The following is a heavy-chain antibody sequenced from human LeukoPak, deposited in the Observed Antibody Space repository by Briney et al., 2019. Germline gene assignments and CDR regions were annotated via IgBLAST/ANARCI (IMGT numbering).Heavy chain of an antibody. CDR2: IYYSGST. CDR1: GGSIGSYY. J-gene: IGHJ3*02. CDR3: ARDGRVAATGTGAFDI. V-gene: IGHV4-59*01. D-gene: IGHD6-13*01. Sequence: SETLSLTCTVSGGSIGSYYWTWIRQPPGKGLEWIGYIYYSGSTNYNPSLKSRITMSVDTSKNQFSLNLSSVTAADTAVYYCARDGRVAATGTGAFDIWGQGTMVTVSS.